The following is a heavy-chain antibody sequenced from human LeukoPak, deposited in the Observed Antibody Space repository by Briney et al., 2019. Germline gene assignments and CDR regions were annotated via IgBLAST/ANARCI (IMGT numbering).Heavy chain of an antibody. CDR3: ARGVGNYRYYFDS. Sequence: PGGSLRLSCAASGFTFSSYAMNWIHQAPGKGLEWVASVSSSGAYIYYADLVEGRFTISRDNAKNSLILEMNSLRAEDTAVYYCARGVGNYRYYFDSWGQGTLVTVSS. CDR1: GFTFSSYA. J-gene: IGHJ4*02. CDR2: VSSSGAYI. V-gene: IGHV3-21*01. D-gene: IGHD3-22*01.